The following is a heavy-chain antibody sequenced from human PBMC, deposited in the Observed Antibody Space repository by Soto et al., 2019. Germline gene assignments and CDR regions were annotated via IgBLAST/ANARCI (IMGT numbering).Heavy chain of an antibody. J-gene: IGHJ6*02. CDR2: IKVDGSEK. CDR1: GFTFRTYW. Sequence: GGSLRLSCVDSGFTFRTYWMSWVRQAPGKGLEWVANIKVDGSEKYYVDSVKGRFTISRDNAKNSLFLQMNSLRAEDTAVYFCARQFYFWSGHFGMDVWGQGTTVTVSS. D-gene: IGHD3-3*01. CDR3: ARQFYFWSGHFGMDV. V-gene: IGHV3-7*01.